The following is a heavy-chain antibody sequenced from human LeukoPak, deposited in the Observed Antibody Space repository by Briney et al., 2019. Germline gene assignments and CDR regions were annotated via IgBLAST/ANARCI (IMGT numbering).Heavy chain of an antibody. D-gene: IGHD6-19*01. CDR3: AIEQWLVGNWFDP. V-gene: IGHV1-2*02. J-gene: IGHJ5*02. Sequence: ASVKVSCKASGGTFSSYAISWVRQAPGQGLEWMGWINPNSGGTNYAQKFQGRVTMTRDTSISTAYMELSRLRSDDTAVYYCAIEQWLVGNWFDPWGQGTLVTVSS. CDR2: INPNSGGT. CDR1: GGTFSSYA.